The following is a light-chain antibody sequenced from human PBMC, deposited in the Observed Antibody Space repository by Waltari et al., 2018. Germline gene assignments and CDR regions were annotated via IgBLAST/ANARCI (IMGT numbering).Light chain of an antibody. J-gene: IGLJ2*01. CDR1: SSDVGGYNY. Sequence: QSALTQPASVSGSPGQSITISCTGTSSDVGGYNYVSWYQQHPGKAPQLMIYDVSKRPSGVSNRFSGSKSGNTASLTISGLQAEDEADYYCCSYAGSSTFVVFGGGTKLTVL. CDR2: DVS. V-gene: IGLV2-23*02. CDR3: CSYAGSSTFVV.